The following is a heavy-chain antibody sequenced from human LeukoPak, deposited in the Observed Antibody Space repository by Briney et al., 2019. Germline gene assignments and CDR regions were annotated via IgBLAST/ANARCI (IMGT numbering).Heavy chain of an antibody. Sequence: GGSLRLSCAASGFTFSSYALSWVRQAPGKGLEWVAVISYDGSNKYYADSVKGRFTISRDNSKNTLYLQMNSLRAEDTAVYYCAKDYTAMVPTHGPSDFDYWGQGTLVTVSS. D-gene: IGHD5-18*01. J-gene: IGHJ4*02. CDR1: GFTFSSYA. V-gene: IGHV3-30*18. CDR2: ISYDGSNK. CDR3: AKDYTAMVPTHGPSDFDY.